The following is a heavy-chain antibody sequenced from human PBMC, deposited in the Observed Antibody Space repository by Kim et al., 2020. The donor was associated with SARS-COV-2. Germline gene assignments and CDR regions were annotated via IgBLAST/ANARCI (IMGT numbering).Heavy chain of an antibody. D-gene: IGHD5-12*01. Sequence: SETLSLTCTVSGGSISSGDYYWSWIRQPPGKGLEWIGYIYYSGSTYYNPSLKSRVTISVDTSKNQFSLKLSSVTAADTAVYYCARAAPDWDIVATPPFRAFDSWGQGTMVTVSS. J-gene: IGHJ3*02. CDR2: IYYSGST. V-gene: IGHV4-30-4*01. CDR1: GGSISSGDYY. CDR3: ARAAPDWDIVATPPFRAFDS.